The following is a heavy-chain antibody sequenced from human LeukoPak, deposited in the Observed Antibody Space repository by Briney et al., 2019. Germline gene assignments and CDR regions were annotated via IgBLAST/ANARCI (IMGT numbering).Heavy chain of an antibody. D-gene: IGHD2-2*01. CDR1: GYTFTSYG. CDR3: ARDYCSSTSCLFDY. J-gene: IGHJ4*02. Sequence: ASVNVSCKFSGYTFTSYGISWVRQATGQGLEWMGRINPSSGDTNYAQKFQGRVTMTRDTSISTAYMELSRLRSDDTAVFYCARDYCSSTSCLFDYWGQGTLVTVSS. CDR2: INPSSGDT. V-gene: IGHV1-2*06.